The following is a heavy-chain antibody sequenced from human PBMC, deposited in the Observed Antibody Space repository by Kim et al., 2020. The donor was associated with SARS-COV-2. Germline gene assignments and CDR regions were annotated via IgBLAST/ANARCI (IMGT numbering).Heavy chain of an antibody. D-gene: IGHD3-10*01. Sequence: ASVKVSCKASGYTFTSYDINWVRQATGQGLEWMGWMNPNSGNTGYAQKFQGRVTMTRNTSISTAYMELSSLRSEDTAVYYCARAERMVRGVIIGPGYWGQGTLVTVSS. V-gene: IGHV1-8*01. CDR1: GYTFTSYD. CDR2: MNPNSGNT. CDR3: ARAERMVRGVIIGPGY. J-gene: IGHJ4*02.